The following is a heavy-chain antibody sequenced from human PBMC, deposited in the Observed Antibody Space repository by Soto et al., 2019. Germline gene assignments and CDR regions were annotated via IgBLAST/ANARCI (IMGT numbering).Heavy chain of an antibody. CDR1: GFTFSNAW. D-gene: IGHD6-19*01. J-gene: IGHJ6*02. CDR3: TTARGYSSGWYSDYYYGMDV. V-gene: IGHV3-15*07. CDR2: IKSKTDGGTT. Sequence: GGSLRLSCAASGFTFSNAWMNWVRQAPGKGLEWVGRIKSKTDGGTTDYAAPVKGRFTISRDDSKNTLYLQMNSLKAEDTAVYYCTTARGYSSGWYSDYYYGMDVWGQGTTVTVSS.